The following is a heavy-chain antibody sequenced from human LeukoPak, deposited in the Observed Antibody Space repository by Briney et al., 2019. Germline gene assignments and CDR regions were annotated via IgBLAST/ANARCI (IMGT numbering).Heavy chain of an antibody. D-gene: IGHD3-10*01. CDR2: VYSSGHT. CDR1: GGSISGHY. Sequence: SETLSLTCTVSGGSISGHYWSWIRQPPGKGPEWIGSVYSSGHTEYNPALKSRVTISVDTSKNQFSLKLSSVTAADTAVYYCARGRDGSGSYFTSYYYYYYMDVWGKGTTVTVSS. V-gene: IGHV4-59*11. J-gene: IGHJ6*03. CDR3: ARGRDGSGSYFTSYYYYYYMDV.